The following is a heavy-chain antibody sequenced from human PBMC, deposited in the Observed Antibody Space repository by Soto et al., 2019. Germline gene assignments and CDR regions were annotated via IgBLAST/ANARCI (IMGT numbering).Heavy chain of an antibody. V-gene: IGHV4-4*07. CDR3: ARELMTYYDFWSGSNPAGMDV. CDR1: GDSINSYY. CDR2: IYTSGST. J-gene: IGHJ6*02. D-gene: IGHD3-3*01. Sequence: SETLSLTCTVSGDSINSYYWSWIRQPAGKGLEWIGRIYTSGSTNYNPSLKSRVTMSVDTSKNQFSLKLNSVTAADTAVYYCARELMTYYDFWSGSNPAGMDVWGQGTTVTVSS.